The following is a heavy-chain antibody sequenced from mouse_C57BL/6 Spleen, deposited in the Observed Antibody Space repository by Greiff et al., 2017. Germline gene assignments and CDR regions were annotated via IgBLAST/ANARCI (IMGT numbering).Heavy chain of an antibody. CDR1: GFTFSSYT. V-gene: IGHV5-9*01. D-gene: IGHD2-13*01. J-gene: IGHJ4*01. Sequence: EVKLVESGGGLVKPGGSLKLSCAASGFTFSSYTMSWVRQTPEKRLEWVATISGGGGNTYYPDSVKGRFTISRDNAKNTLYLQRSSLRSEDTALYYCARHDYYYARDYWGQGTSVTVSS. CDR3: ARHDYYYARDY. CDR2: ISGGGGNT.